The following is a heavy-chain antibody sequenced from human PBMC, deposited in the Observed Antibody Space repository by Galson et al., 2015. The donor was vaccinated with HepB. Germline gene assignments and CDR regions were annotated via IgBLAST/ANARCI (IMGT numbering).Heavy chain of an antibody. V-gene: IGHV3-48*04. CDR2: ISSSSSTI. J-gene: IGHJ4*02. Sequence: SLRLSCAASGFTFSSYSMNWVRQAPGKGLEWVSYISSSSSTIYYADSVKGRFTISRDNAKNSLYLQMNSLRAEDTAVYYCARDGPLRMYYFDYWGQGTLVTVSS. CDR3: ARDGPLRMYYFDY. CDR1: GFTFSSYS.